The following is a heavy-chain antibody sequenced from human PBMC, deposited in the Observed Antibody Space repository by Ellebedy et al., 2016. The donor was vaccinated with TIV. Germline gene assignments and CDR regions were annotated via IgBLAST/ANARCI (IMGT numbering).Heavy chain of an antibody. CDR1: GFTFSGYY. CDR3: ARLGVIAAAGAGDY. D-gene: IGHD6-13*01. V-gene: IGHV3-11*01. CDR2: VSYSGDLM. Sequence: GESLKISCAASGFTFSGYYMSWFRQAPGKGPECVSYVSYSGDLMYYADSVKGRFTTSRNNAENSLYLQMNSLRAEDTAVSYCARLGVIAAAGAGDYWGQGTLVIVSS. J-gene: IGHJ4*02.